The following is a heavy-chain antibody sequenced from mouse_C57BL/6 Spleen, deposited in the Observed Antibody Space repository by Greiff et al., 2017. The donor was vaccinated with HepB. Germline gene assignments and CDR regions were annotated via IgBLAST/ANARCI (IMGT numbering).Heavy chain of an antibody. CDR3: ARSKANWDVWYFDV. J-gene: IGHJ1*03. Sequence: SGAELVRPGASVKMSCKASGYTFTSYNMHWVKQTPRQGLEWIGAIYPGNGDTSYNQKFKGKATLTVDKSSSTAYMQLSSLTSEDSAVYFCARSKANWDVWYFDVWGTGTTVTVSS. V-gene: IGHV1-12*01. CDR1: GYTFTSYN. D-gene: IGHD4-1*01. CDR2: IYPGNGDT.